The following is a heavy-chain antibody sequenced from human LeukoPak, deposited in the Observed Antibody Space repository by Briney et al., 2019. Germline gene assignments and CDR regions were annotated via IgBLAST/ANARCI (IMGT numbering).Heavy chain of an antibody. Sequence: ASVKVSCKASRYTFTRYYMHWVRQAPGQGLEWMGRINPNSGGTNHAQKFQGRVTMTRDTSISTAYMERSRLRSDDTAVYYCARDSEDIVVVVAAMRGQGTLVTVSS. CDR1: RYTFTRYY. V-gene: IGHV1-2*06. CDR3: ARDSEDIVVVVAAM. J-gene: IGHJ4*02. CDR2: INPNSGGT. D-gene: IGHD2-15*01.